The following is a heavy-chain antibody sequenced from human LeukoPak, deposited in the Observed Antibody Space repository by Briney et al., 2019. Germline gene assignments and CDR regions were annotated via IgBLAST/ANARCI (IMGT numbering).Heavy chain of an antibody. Sequence: GGSLRLSCVFPSLIFSHAWMNWVRQAPGKGLEWVGRVKSVAEGGASEYGTPVKGRFTISRDDSKKTMYLQMHNLSTEDTALYYCTKNTGDFDIWGQGTMVIVSS. CDR3: TKNTGDFDI. V-gene: IGHV3-15*07. D-gene: IGHD4-17*01. CDR1: SLIFSHAW. CDR2: VKSVAEGGAS. J-gene: IGHJ3*02.